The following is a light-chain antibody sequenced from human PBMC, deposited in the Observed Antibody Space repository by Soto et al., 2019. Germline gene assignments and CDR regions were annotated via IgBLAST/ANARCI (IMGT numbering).Light chain of an antibody. CDR2: DVS. J-gene: IGLJ1*01. CDR3: SSYAGSSTRLYV. Sequence: QSVLTQPASVSGSPGQSITISCTGTNSDVGGYNYVSWYQQHPGKAPKLMIYDVSNRPSGVSNRFSGSKSGNTASLTISGLQAEDEADYYCSSYAGSSTRLYVFGTGTKVTVL. CDR1: NSDVGGYNY. V-gene: IGLV2-14*01.